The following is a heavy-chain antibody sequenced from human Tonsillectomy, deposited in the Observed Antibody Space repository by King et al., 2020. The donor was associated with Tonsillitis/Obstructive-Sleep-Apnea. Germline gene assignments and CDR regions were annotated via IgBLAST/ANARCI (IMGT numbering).Heavy chain of an antibody. CDR2: IDPGDSYT. CDR3: ARGRDFGVVTDDGCEI. CDR1: GYSFTTFW. J-gene: IGHJ3*02. V-gene: IGHV5-10-1*03. Sequence: VQLVESGAEVKEPGESLRISCKGSGYSFTTFWINWVRQMPGKGLEWMGRIDPGDSYTNYSPSFQGHVTISPDKSITTAYLQWSSLKASDTAIYYCARGRDFGVVTDDGCEIWGQGTMVTVS. D-gene: IGHD3-3*01.